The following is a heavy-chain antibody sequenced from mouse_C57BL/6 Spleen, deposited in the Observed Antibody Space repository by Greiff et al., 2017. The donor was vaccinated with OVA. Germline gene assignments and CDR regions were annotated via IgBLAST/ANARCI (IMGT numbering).Heavy chain of an antibody. CDR1: GYAFSSSW. Sequence: QVQLQQSGPELVKPGASVKISCKASGYAFSSSWMNWVKQRPGKGLEWIGRIYPGDGDTNYNGKFKGKATLTADKSSSTAYMQLSSLTSEDSAVYFCAASTGTWDFDYWGQGTTLTVSS. D-gene: IGHD4-1*02. J-gene: IGHJ2*01. CDR3: AASTGTWDFDY. V-gene: IGHV1-82*01. CDR2: IYPGDGDT.